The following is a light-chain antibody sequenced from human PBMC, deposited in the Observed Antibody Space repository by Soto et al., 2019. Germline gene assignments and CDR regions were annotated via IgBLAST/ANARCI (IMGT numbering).Light chain of an antibody. CDR1: QSVSNNY. J-gene: IGKJ4*02. V-gene: IGKV3-20*01. CDR3: QQYGSPGT. CDR2: GAS. Sequence: LSHNRSNLSRAGEESSSRWSPDHQSVSNNYLAWYQQKPGQAPRLLIYGASNRATGIPDMFSGSGCGTDISVCVSSMEAEDFAVYYWQQYGSPGTFGGGTKVDIK.